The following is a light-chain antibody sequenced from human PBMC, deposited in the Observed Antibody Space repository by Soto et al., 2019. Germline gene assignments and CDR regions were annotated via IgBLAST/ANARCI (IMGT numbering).Light chain of an antibody. CDR2: AAS. CDR3: QQGDTTPIT. V-gene: IGKV1-27*01. CDR1: QSISSW. Sequence: DIQMTQSPSTLSASVGARVPITCRASQSISSWLAWYQQKPGKAPKLLIYAASTLQSGVPSRFSGSGSGTDFTLTISSLQPEEVATYYCQQGDTTPITFGQGTRLEI. J-gene: IGKJ5*01.